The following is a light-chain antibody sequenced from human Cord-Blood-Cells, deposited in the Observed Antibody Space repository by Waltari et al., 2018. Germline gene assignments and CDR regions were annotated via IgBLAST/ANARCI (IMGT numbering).Light chain of an antibody. J-gene: IGKJ4*01. Sequence: EIVLTQPPAPLSLSPGERATLSCSASQSVSSYLAWYQQKPGQAPRLLIYDASNRATGIPARFSGSGSGTDFTLTISSLEPEDFAVYYCQQRSNWPTFGGGTKVEIK. CDR3: QQRSNWPT. CDR2: DAS. CDR1: QSVSSY. V-gene: IGKV3-11*01.